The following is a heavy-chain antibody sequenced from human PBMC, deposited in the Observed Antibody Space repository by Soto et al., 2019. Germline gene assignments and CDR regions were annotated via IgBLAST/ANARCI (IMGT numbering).Heavy chain of an antibody. CDR3: AHSSPDYYYYGMDV. D-gene: IGHD6-13*01. Sequence: SQTLSLTCAISGDRVSSNSAAWNWIRQSPSRGLEWLGRTYYRSKWYNDYAVSVKSRITINPDTSKNQFSLQLNSVTPEDTAVYYCAHSSPDYYYYGMDVWGQGTTVTVSS. J-gene: IGHJ6*02. CDR2: TYYRSKWYN. CDR1: GDRVSSNSAA. V-gene: IGHV6-1*01.